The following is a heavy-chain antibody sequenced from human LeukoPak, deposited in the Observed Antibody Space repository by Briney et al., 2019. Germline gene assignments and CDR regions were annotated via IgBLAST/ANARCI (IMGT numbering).Heavy chain of an antibody. Sequence: SGGSLRLSCAASGFTFSSYAMSWVRQAPGKGLEWVSAISGSGGSTYYADSVKGRFTISRDNSKNTLYLQMNSLRAEATAVYYFAKSSVAGFFDYWGQGTLVTVSS. D-gene: IGHD6-19*01. V-gene: IGHV3-23*01. CDR2: ISGSGGST. CDR1: GFTFSSYA. CDR3: AKSSVAGFFDY. J-gene: IGHJ4*02.